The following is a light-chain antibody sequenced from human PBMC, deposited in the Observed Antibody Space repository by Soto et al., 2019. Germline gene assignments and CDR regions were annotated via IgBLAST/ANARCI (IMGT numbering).Light chain of an antibody. J-gene: IGKJ1*01. V-gene: IGKV3-15*01. Sequence: EIVMAQSPGTLSVSPGGRATLSCRASQSISDTLAWYQQKPGQAPRLLIYGASTRATGIPARFSGSGSGTEFTLTISSLQSEDFAVYYCQQYNNWPRTFGQGTKVDIK. CDR3: QQYNNWPRT. CDR2: GAS. CDR1: QSISDT.